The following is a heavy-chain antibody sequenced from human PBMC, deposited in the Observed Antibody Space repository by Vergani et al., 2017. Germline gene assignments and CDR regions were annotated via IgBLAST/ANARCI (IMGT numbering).Heavy chain of an antibody. V-gene: IGHV4-4*08. D-gene: IGHD1-26*01. CDR3: ASRHRSRGADHGDYFDH. J-gene: IGHJ4*02. CDR2: IYGSGSA. Sequence: QVQLEESGPGLVKPSETLSLTCTVSGGSFNTYYWGWIRQPPGKGLEWIGTIYGSGSAYYKPSLYSRLTILGDPSRNHLSLRLISVTAADTAVYYCASRHRSRGADHGDYFDHWGQGALVTVSS. CDR1: GGSFNTYY.